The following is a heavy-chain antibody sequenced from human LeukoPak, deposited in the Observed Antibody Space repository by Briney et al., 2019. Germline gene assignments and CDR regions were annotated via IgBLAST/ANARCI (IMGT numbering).Heavy chain of an antibody. V-gene: IGHV1-18*01. J-gene: IGHJ5*02. D-gene: IGHD3-22*01. CDR1: GYTFTSYG. CDR3: ARDRPSRYYYDSSGYYTT. Sequence: EASVKVSCKASGYTFTSYGISWVRQAPGQGLEWMGWISAYNGNTNYAQKLQGRVTMTTDTSTSTAYMELRSLRSDDTAVYYCARDRPSRYYYDSSGYYTTWGQGTLVTVSS. CDR2: ISAYNGNT.